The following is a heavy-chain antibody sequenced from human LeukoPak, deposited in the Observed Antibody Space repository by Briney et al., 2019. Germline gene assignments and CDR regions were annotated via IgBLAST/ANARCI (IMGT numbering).Heavy chain of an antibody. CDR1: GYTFTGYC. CDR2: INPNTGGT. D-gene: IGHD5-24*01. V-gene: IGHV1-2*06. Sequence: ASVKASCKASGYTFTGYCMNWVRQAPGQGLEWLGRINPNTGGTNYAQNFQGRVTMTRDTSISTAYMELSRLRSDDTAVYYCARVGDGLNDAFDIWGQGTMVTVSS. CDR3: ARVGDGLNDAFDI. J-gene: IGHJ3*02.